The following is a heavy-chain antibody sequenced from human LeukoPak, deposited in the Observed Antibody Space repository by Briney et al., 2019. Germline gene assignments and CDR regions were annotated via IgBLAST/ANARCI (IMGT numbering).Heavy chain of an antibody. CDR2: IYYSGST. CDR1: GGSISSSSYY. Sequence: PSETLSPTCTVSGGSISSSSYYWGWIRQPPGKGLEWIGSIYYSGSTYYNPSLKSRVTISVDTSKNQFSLKLSSVTAADTAVYYCARNTYYFDYWGQGTLVTVSS. CDR3: ARNTYYFDY. J-gene: IGHJ4*02. V-gene: IGHV4-39*01.